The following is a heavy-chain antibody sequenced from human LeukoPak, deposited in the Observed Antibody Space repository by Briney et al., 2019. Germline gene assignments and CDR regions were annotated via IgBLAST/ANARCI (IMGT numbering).Heavy chain of an antibody. D-gene: IGHD2-2*01. CDR1: GYTFTNYY. CDR2: INPSGGST. CDR3: ARGVVSGDY. Sequence: ASVKVSCKASGYTFTNYYIHWVRQAPGQGLEWMGIINPSGGSTIYAQKFQGRVTMTRDTSTSTVYMELSSLRSDDTAVYYCARGVVSGDYWGQGTLVTVSS. V-gene: IGHV1-46*01. J-gene: IGHJ4*02.